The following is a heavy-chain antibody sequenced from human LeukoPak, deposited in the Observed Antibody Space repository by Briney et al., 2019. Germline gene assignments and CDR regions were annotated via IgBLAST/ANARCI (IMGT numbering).Heavy chain of an antibody. CDR2: IYYSGIT. J-gene: IGHJ6*02. D-gene: IGHD2-21*02. Sequence: PSENLSLTCTVSGCSISSYYWSWIRQPPGKGLEWIGYIYYSGITNYNPSLKSRVTISVDTSKNQFSLKLSSVTAADTAVYYCARAALVTRLDVWGQGTTVTVSS. CDR1: GCSISSYY. V-gene: IGHV4-59*01. CDR3: ARAALVTRLDV.